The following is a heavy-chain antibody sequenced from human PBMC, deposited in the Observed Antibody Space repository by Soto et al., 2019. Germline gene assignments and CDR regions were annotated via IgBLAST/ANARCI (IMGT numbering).Heavy chain of an antibody. CDR2: IYYNGST. D-gene: IGHD1-20*01. J-gene: IGHJ5*01. Sequence: SETLSLTCSVSGGSISSGGYYWSWIRQHPGKGLEWIGYIYYNGSTYYIPSLKSRVTMSVDTSKSQFSLNLSSVTVADTAVYYCARVFITGIKRGWFDPWGQGTLVTVYS. CDR3: ARVFITGIKRGWFDP. CDR1: GGSISSGGYY. V-gene: IGHV4-31*03.